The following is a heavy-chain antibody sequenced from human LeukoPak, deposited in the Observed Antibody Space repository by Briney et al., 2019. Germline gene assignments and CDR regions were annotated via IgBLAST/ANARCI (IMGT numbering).Heavy chain of an antibody. CDR1: GFTFSSYW. D-gene: IGHD1-14*01. J-gene: IGHJ4*02. CDR3: ARSNQADDY. V-gene: IGHV3-74*01. CDR2: INPGGSRI. Sequence: GGSLRLSCAASGFTFSSYWMHWVRQAPGKGLGWVARINPGGSRITYADSVKGRFTISIDNAKNTLYLQMDSLRAEGTVVYYCARSNQADDYWGQGTLVTVSS.